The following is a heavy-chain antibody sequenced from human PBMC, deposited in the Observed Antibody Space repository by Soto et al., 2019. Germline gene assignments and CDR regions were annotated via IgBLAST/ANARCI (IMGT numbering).Heavy chain of an antibody. J-gene: IGHJ3*02. V-gene: IGHV1-8*01. Sequence: KVSCKASGYTFTSYDINWVRQATGQGLEWMGWMNPNSGNTGYAQKFQGRVTMTRNTSISTAYMELSSLRSEDTAVYYCASVTYYDILTGYPEDAFDIGGQATMVTVSS. CDR3: ASVTYYDILTGYPEDAFDI. D-gene: IGHD3-9*01. CDR2: MNPNSGNT. CDR1: GYTFTSYD.